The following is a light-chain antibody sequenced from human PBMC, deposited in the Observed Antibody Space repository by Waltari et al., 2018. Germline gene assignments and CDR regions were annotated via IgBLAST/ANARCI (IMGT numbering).Light chain of an antibody. CDR1: SSDVGGYNY. V-gene: IGLV2-14*01. J-gene: IGLJ3*02. CDR2: DVS. CDR3: SSYTSSSTLWV. Sequence: QSALPQPASVSGSPGQSITLSCTGTSSDVGGYNYVSGYQQHPGKAPKLMIYDVSKRPSGVSNRFSGSKSGNTASLTISGLQAEDEADYYCSSYTSSSTLWVFGGGTKLTVL.